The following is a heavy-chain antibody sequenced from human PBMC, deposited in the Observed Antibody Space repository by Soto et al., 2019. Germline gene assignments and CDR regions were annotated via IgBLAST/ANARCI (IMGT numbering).Heavy chain of an antibody. CDR2: IYPGDSDT. Sequence: PGESLKISCKGSGYRFTSYWIGWVRQMPGRGPEWMGIIYPGDSDTRYSPSFQGQVTTSADKSISTAYLQWSSLKASDTAMYYCASQYCSSSSCYFDYWGQGTLVTVSS. D-gene: IGHD2-2*01. CDR3: ASQYCSSSSCYFDY. V-gene: IGHV5-51*01. J-gene: IGHJ4*02. CDR1: GYRFTSYW.